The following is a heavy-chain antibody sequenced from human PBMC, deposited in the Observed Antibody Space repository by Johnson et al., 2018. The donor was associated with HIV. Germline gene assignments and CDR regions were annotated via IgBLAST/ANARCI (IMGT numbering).Heavy chain of an antibody. CDR3: ARECEPAGLAFDI. Sequence: VQLVESGGGLVQPGGSLRLSCAASGFTVSSYYMSWVRQAPGKGLEWVSVIYSAGSTYYADSVKGLFTISRDNSKNTLYLQMNSLRGEDTAVYYCARECEPAGLAFDIWGQGTMVTVSS. CDR1: GFTVSSYY. J-gene: IGHJ3*02. V-gene: IGHV3-66*02. CDR2: IYSAGST. D-gene: IGHD1-14*01.